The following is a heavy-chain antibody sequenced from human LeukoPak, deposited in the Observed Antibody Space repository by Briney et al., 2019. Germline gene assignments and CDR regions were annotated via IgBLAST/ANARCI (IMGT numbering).Heavy chain of an antibody. V-gene: IGHV3-23*01. CDR2: ISGSGGST. CDR1: GFPLSSNA. J-gene: IGHJ4*02. Sequence: TGGSLRLSCAASGFPLSSNAIGWVSQPPGKGMGRVSAISGSGGSTYYADSVKGRFTISRDNSKNTLYLQMNSLRAEDTAVYYCAKDVPPERYGDYGYYFDYWGQGTLVTVSS. D-gene: IGHD4-17*01. CDR3: AKDVPPERYGDYGYYFDY.